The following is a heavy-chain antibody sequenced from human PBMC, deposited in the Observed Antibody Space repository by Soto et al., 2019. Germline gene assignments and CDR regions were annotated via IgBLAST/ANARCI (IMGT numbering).Heavy chain of an antibody. CDR1: GGSVSSGSYY. Sequence: TSETLSLTCTVSGGSVSSGSYYWSWIRQPPGKGLEYIGYLYYSGSTNYNPSLKSRVTISVDTPKNQFSLKLTSVTAADTAIYYCARGQAFWTGYYRMPYYFGYWGQGTLVTVSS. V-gene: IGHV4-61*01. CDR2: LYYSGST. CDR3: ARGQAFWTGYYRMPYYFGY. D-gene: IGHD3-3*01. J-gene: IGHJ4*02.